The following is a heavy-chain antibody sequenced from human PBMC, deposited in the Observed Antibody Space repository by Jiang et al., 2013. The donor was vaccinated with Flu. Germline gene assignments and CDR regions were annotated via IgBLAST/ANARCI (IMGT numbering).Heavy chain of an antibody. D-gene: IGHD6-13*01. J-gene: IGHJ3*02. V-gene: IGHV3-21*01. CDR1: GFTFSSYS. Sequence: VQLLESGGGLVKPGGSLRLSCAASGFTFSSYSMNWVRQAPGKGLEWVSSISSSSSYIYYADSVKGRFTISRDNAKNSLYLQMNSLRAEDTAVYYCARDRGGGQQLVPPDDAFDIWGQGTMVTVSS. CDR2: ISSSSSYI. CDR3: ARDRGGGQQLVPPDDAFDI.